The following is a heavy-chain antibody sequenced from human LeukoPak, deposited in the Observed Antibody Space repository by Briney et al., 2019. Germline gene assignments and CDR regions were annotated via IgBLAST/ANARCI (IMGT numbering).Heavy chain of an antibody. Sequence: ASVKVSCKASGYTFTGYYLHWVRQAPGQGLEWMGWINPNSGGTNYAQKFQGRVTMTRDTSISTAYMELSRLTSDDTAVYYCARDYSGSGRGRTEFDYWGQRTLVTLSS. J-gene: IGHJ4*02. V-gene: IGHV1-2*02. D-gene: IGHD3-10*01. CDR2: INPNSGGT. CDR3: ARDYSGSGRGRTEFDY. CDR1: GYTFTGYY.